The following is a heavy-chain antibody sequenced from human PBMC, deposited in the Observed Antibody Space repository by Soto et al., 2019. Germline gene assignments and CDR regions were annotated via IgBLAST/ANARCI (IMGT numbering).Heavy chain of an antibody. J-gene: IGHJ3*02. CDR2: IDPSDSYT. CDR3: ARAISLGELYGDAFDI. CDR1: GYSFTSYW. V-gene: IGHV5-10-1*01. Sequence: GESLKISCKGSGYSFTSYWISWVRQMPGKGLEWMGRIDPSDSYTYYNPSLKSRVTISVDTSKNQFSLKLSSVTAADTAVYYCARAISLGELYGDAFDIWGQGTMVTVS. D-gene: IGHD3-16*01.